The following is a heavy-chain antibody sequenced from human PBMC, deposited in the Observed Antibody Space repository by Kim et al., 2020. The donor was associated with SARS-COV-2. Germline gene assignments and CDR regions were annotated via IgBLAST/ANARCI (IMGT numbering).Heavy chain of an antibody. J-gene: IGHJ4*02. D-gene: IGHD3-9*01. CDR3: TTRKTSLRYFDY. CDR1: GFTFNNAW. V-gene: IGHV3-15*01. CDR2: IKSTSDGGTT. Sequence: GGSLRLSCAASGFTFNNAWMSWVRQAPGKALEWVGRIKSTSDGGTTDYAAPVNGRFTISRDDSKNTLYLQMNNPKTEETAVAYCTTRKTSLRYFDYWGKGTLVTVSS.